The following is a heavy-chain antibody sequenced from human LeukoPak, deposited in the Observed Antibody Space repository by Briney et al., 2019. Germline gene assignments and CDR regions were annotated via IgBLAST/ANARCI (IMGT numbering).Heavy chain of an antibody. CDR3: ARSHSRVAATSGPRYYYYGMVV. J-gene: IGHJ6*04. V-gene: IGHV1-69*13. CDR2: IIPIFGTA. CDR1: GGTFSSYA. Sequence: ASVKVSCKASGGTFSSYAISWVRQAPGQGLEWMGGIIPIFGTANYAQKFQGRVTITADESTSTAYMELSSLRSEDTAVYYCARSHSRVAATSGPRYYYYGMVVWGKGTTVTVSS. D-gene: IGHD2-15*01.